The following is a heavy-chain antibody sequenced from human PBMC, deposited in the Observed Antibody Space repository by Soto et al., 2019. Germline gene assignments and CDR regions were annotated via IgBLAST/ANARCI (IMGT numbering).Heavy chain of an antibody. CDR3: ARDFVGGTGAFDI. Sequence: GGSLRLSCAASGFTFSRYSMNWVRQAPGKGLEWVSFITSTTSTRYYPDSVKGRFTISRDNAKNLLYLQMNSLRDEDTAVYYCARDFVGGTGAFDIWGQGTMVT. D-gene: IGHD2-15*01. V-gene: IGHV3-48*02. CDR2: ITSTTSTR. CDR1: GFTFSRYS. J-gene: IGHJ3*02.